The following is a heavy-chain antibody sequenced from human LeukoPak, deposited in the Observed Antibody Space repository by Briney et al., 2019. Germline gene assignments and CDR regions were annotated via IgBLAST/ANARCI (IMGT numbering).Heavy chain of an antibody. D-gene: IGHD3-10*01. CDR1: GYTFTGYY. CDR3: ARGRWFGELTGAFDI. J-gene: IGHJ3*02. Sequence: ASVKVSCKASGYTFTGYYIHWVRQAPGQGLEWMGWINPNSGGTSYAQKFQGRVTMTRDTSISTAYMDLSRLRSDDSAVYYCARGRWFGELTGAFDIWGQGTMVTVSS. V-gene: IGHV1-2*02. CDR2: INPNSGGT.